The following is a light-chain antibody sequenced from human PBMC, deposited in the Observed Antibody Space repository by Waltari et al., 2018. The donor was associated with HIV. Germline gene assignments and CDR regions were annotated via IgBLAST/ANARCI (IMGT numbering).Light chain of an antibody. V-gene: IGLV3-21*02. Sequence: YELTQPPSVSVAPGQTATITCGGDNIGYRSVHWYQQKAGQAPVLVFYDDTDRPSGVPERFAGSRSGNTATLTISRVEAGDEADYYCQVWASNSAYVVFGGRTKLTVL. CDR2: DDT. J-gene: IGLJ2*01. CDR1: NIGYRS. CDR3: QVWASNSAYVV.